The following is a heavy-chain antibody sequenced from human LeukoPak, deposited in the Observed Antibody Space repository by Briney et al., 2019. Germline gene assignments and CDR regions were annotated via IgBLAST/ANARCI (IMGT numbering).Heavy chain of an antibody. CDR1: GGSISSLNL. CDR2: MYLGGTT. CDR3: AGLEGRYSTDRFYFFDY. Sequence: PSGTLSLTCIVSGGSISSLNLWSWLRQPPGKGLEWIGEMYLGGTTNFNPSLKSRVTILIDKSKNQLSLQLTSVTAADTAVYYCAGLEGRYSTDRFYFFDYWGQGALVTVSS. D-gene: IGHD6-13*01. J-gene: IGHJ4*02. V-gene: IGHV4-4*02.